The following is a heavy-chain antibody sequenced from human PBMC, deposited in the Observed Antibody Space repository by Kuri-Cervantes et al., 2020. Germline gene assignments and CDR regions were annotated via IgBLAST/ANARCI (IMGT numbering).Heavy chain of an antibody. CDR2: ISGSGGST. CDR1: GFTFSDYS. D-gene: IGHD3-22*01. CDR3: AKAYYYDSSAYLTPFY. Sequence: GESLKISCAASGFTFSDYSMNWVRQAPGKGLEWVSTISGSGGSTYYAGSVKGRFTISRDNSKNTLYLQMNSLRAEDTAVYYCAKAYYYDSSAYLTPFYWGQGILVTVSS. J-gene: IGHJ4*02. V-gene: IGHV3-23*01.